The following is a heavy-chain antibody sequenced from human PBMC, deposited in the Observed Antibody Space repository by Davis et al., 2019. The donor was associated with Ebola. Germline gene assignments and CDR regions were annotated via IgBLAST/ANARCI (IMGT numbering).Heavy chain of an antibody. D-gene: IGHD6-19*01. CDR3: AKDTSNVWFDV. Sequence: GESLKISCAASGFPFTTYTMNWVRQAPGKGLEWVSTLGLSADTYYADSVKGRFTISRDNSKNTLHLQMNSLRVEDTAIYYCAKDTSNVWFDVWGQGTMVTVSS. V-gene: IGHV3-23*01. CDR1: GFPFTTYT. J-gene: IGHJ3*01. CDR2: LGLSADT.